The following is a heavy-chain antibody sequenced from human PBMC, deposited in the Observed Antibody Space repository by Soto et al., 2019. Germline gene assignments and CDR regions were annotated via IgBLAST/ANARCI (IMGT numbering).Heavy chain of an antibody. CDR3: AKSIAARPIYYYYYGMDV. J-gene: IGHJ6*02. Sequence: GGSLRLSCAASGFTFSSYAMSWVRQAPGKGLEWVSAISGSGGSTYYADSVKGRFTISRDNSKNTLYLQMNSLRAEDTAVYYCAKSIAARPIYYYYYGMDVWGQGTTVTVSS. D-gene: IGHD6-6*01. CDR2: ISGSGGST. CDR1: GFTFSSYA. V-gene: IGHV3-23*01.